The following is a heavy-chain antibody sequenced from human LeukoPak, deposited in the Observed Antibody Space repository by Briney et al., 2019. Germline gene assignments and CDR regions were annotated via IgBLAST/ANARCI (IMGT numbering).Heavy chain of an antibody. CDR2: IWYDGSNK. CDR1: GFTFSSYG. J-gene: IGHJ4*02. D-gene: IGHD6-19*01. Sequence: GGSLRLSCAASGFTFSSYGMHWVRQAPGKGLEWVAVIWYDGSNKYYADSVKGRFTISRDNSKNTLYLQMNSLRAEDTAVYYCARTVAVAVSIDYWGQGTLVTVSS. CDR3: ARTVAVAVSIDY. V-gene: IGHV3-33*08.